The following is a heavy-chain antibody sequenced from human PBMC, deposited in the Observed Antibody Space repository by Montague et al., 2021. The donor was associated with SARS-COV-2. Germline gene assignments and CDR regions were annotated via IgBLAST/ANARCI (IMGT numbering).Heavy chain of an antibody. J-gene: IGHJ4*02. V-gene: IGHV4-39*01. CDR1: GGSFSNYY. CDR3: ARHPLGYCSSTSCYVG. Sequence: SETLSLTCAISGGSFSNYYWSWIRQPPGKGLEWIGSIYYSGSTYYNPSLKSRVTISVDTSKNQFSLKLSSVTAADTAVYYCARHPLGYCSSTSCYVGWGQGTLVTVSS. CDR2: IYYSGST. D-gene: IGHD2-2*01.